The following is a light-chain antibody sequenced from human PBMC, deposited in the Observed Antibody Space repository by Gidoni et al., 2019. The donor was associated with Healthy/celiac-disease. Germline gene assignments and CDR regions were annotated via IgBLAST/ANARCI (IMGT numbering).Light chain of an antibody. Sequence: SSELTQDPAVSVALGQTVRITCQGDSLRSYYASWYQQKPGQAPVLVIYGKNNRPSGIPDRFSGSSSGNTVSLTITGAQAEDEADYYCNSRDSSGNPWVFGGGTKLTVL. CDR3: NSRDSSGNPWV. CDR1: SLRSYY. V-gene: IGLV3-19*01. J-gene: IGLJ3*02. CDR2: GKN.